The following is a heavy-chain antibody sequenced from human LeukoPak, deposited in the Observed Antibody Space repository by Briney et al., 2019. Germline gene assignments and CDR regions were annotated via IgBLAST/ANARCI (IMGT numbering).Heavy chain of an antibody. Sequence: GGSLRLSCAASGFTFSSYAMHWVRQAPGKGLEWVAVISYDGSNKYYADSVKGRFTISRDNSKNTLYLQMNSLRAEDTAVYYCARERAGGQNYYYYGIDVWGQGTTVTVSS. D-gene: IGHD3-16*01. J-gene: IGHJ6*02. V-gene: IGHV3-30-3*01. CDR1: GFTFSSYA. CDR2: ISYDGSNK. CDR3: ARERAGGQNYYYYGIDV.